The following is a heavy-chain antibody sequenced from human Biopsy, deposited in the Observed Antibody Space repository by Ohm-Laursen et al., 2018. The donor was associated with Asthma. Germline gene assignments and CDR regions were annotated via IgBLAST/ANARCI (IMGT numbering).Heavy chain of an antibody. CDR1: GGTFSNFA. CDR3: ARCQVGYSSGWSLLLKRIYYSGMDV. J-gene: IGHJ6*02. D-gene: IGHD6-19*01. Sequence: ASVKVSCKPPGGTFSNFAISWVRQAPGQGLEWLGGIMTVFGTTNYAQKFQGRVTITADESTSTAYMEVTSLRSEDTAIYYCARCQVGYSSGWSLLLKRIYYSGMDVWGQGTAVTVSS. CDR2: IMTVFGTT. V-gene: IGHV1-69*13.